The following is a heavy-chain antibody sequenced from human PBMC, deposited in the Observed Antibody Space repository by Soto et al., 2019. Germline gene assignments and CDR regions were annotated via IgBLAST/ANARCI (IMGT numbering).Heavy chain of an antibody. D-gene: IGHD1-1*01. J-gene: IGHJ4*02. CDR2: LYYTGNT. Sequence: QVQLQESGPGLVKPSQTLSLTCTVSGGSISSGGTGSYWTWIRQLPGKGLEWIGYLYYTGNTYYIPSRTSRPTISIDTSENQFSLRLTSVTAADTAVYFCASGHDAYKVRYWGQGTLVTVSS. CDR1: GGSISSGGTGSY. V-gene: IGHV4-31*03. CDR3: ASGHDAYKVRY.